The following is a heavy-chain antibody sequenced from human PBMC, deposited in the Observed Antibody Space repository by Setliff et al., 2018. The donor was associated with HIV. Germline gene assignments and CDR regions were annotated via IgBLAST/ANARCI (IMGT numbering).Heavy chain of an antibody. Sequence: TSETLSLTCTVSGASISSGSYYWSWIRQPAGKGLEWIGHIYTSGSTNYNPSLKSRVTISVDTSKNHFSLKLNSVTAADTAVYYCARLRMQLWPQIYYYYMDVWGTGTTVTVSS. J-gene: IGHJ6*03. V-gene: IGHV4-61*09. CDR3: ARLRMQLWPQIYYYYMDV. CDR2: IYTSGST. CDR1: GASISSGSYY. D-gene: IGHD5-18*01.